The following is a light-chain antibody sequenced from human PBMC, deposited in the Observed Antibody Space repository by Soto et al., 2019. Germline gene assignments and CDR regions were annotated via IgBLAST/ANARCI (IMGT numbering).Light chain of an antibody. CDR3: ATWDSSLGSVV. V-gene: IGLV1-51*01. Sequence: QSVLTQPPSVSAAPGQKVTISCSGSSYNIGGNYVSWYVQLPGTAPKFLIYGNNKLPSGIPDRFSGSKSGTSATLGITGLQTEDEADYYCATWDSSLGSVVFGGGTKLTVL. CDR1: SYNIGGNY. J-gene: IGLJ3*02. CDR2: GNN.